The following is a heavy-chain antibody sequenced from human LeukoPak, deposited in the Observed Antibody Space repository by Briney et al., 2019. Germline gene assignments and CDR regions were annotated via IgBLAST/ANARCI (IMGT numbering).Heavy chain of an antibody. CDR2: INPNSGGT. CDR3: TMILHRDAFDI. V-gene: IGHV1-2*06. D-gene: IGHD3-22*01. CDR1: GYTFTGYY. J-gene: IGHJ3*02. Sequence: GASAKVSCKASGYTFTGYYMHWVRQAPGQGLEWMGRINPNSGGTNYAQKFQGRVTMTRDTSISTAYMELSRLRSDDTAVYYCTMILHRDAFDIWGQGTMVTVSS.